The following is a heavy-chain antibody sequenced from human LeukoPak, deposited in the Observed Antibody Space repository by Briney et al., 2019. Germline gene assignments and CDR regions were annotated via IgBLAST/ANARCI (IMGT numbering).Heavy chain of an antibody. V-gene: IGHV1-46*01. CDR1: GYTFTSYD. CDR3: ARGGSSWYRGSFQH. J-gene: IGHJ1*01. Sequence: ASVKVSCKASGYTFTSYDMHWVRQAPGQGLEWMGIINPSGGSTSYAQIFQGRVTLTRDTSTSTVYMGLSSLRSEDTAVYYCARGGSSWYRGSFQHWGQGTLVTVSS. CDR2: INPSGGST. D-gene: IGHD6-13*01.